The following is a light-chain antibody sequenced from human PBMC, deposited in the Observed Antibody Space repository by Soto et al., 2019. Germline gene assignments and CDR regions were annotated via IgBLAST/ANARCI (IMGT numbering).Light chain of an antibody. Sequence: QSVLTQPPSASGSPGQSVTISCTGTSSDVGGYAYVSWFQQHPGKAPKLMIYEVSKRPSGVPDRFSGSKSGNTASLTVSGLQADDEADYYCSSYAGSNNYVFGTGTELTVL. J-gene: IGLJ1*01. V-gene: IGLV2-8*01. CDR1: SSDVGGYAY. CDR2: EVS. CDR3: SSYAGSNNYV.